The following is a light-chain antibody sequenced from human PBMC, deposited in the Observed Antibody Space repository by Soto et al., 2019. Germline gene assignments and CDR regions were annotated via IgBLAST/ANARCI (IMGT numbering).Light chain of an antibody. CDR3: MSYTTRSTRM. Sequence: QSALTQPASVSGSPGQSITISCTGTSNDVGNYDYVAWYQQYSGMAPKLIIFEVSHRPSGVSDRYSASKSGNTASLTISALQAEDEADYYCMSYTTRSTRMFGGGTKVTVL. CDR1: SNDVGNYDY. CDR2: EVS. V-gene: IGLV2-14*01. J-gene: IGLJ3*02.